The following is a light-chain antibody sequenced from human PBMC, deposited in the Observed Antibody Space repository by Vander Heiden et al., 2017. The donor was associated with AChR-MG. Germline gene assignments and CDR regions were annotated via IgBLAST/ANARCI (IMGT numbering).Light chain of an antibody. Sequence: QSALTQPASVSGSPGQSLTISCTGTSSDVGGYNDVPWYQQHPGKAPKLMIYDVSNRPSGVSNRFSGSKSGNTASLTISGLQAEDEADYYCSSYTSSSTPYVFGTGTKVNVL. V-gene: IGLV2-14*01. CDR1: SSDVGGYND. CDR3: SSYTSSSTPYV. J-gene: IGLJ1*01. CDR2: DVS.